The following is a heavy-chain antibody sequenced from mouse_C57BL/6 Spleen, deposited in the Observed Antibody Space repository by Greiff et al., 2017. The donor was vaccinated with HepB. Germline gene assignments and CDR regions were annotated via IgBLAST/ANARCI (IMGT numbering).Heavy chain of an antibody. D-gene: IGHD2-1*01. CDR3: ARSGNYHYWYFDV. CDR2: INPSSGYT. V-gene: IGHV1-7*01. Sequence: VQLQQSGAELAKPGASVKLSCKASGYTFTSYWMHWVKQRPGQGLEWIGYINPSSGYTKYNQKFKDKATLTADKSSSTADMQLSSLTYEDSAVYYCARSGNYHYWYFDVWGTRTTVTVSS. CDR1: GYTFTSYW. J-gene: IGHJ1*03.